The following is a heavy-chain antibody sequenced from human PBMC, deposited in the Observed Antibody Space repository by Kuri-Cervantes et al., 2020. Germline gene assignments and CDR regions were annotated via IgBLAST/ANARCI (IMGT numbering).Heavy chain of an antibody. V-gene: IGHV1-18*04. Sequence: ASVKVSCKASGYTFTGYYMHWVRQAPGQGLEWMGWINAYNGNTNYAQKLQGRVTMTTDTSTSTAYMDLRSLRSDDTAVYYCARDLSMIVVVIHYYYGMDVWGQGTTVTVSS. CDR1: GYTFTGYY. CDR3: ARDLSMIVVVIHYYYGMDV. CDR2: INAYNGNT. J-gene: IGHJ6*02. D-gene: IGHD3-22*01.